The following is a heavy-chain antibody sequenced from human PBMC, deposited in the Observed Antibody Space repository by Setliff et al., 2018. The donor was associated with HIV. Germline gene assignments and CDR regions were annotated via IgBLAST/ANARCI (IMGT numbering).Heavy chain of an antibody. J-gene: IGHJ4*02. CDR2: INWNGGRI. D-gene: IGHD2-21*01. CDR1: GFTFDDYG. CDR3: ARQVTVVGYFETAAGSFNY. V-gene: IGHV3-20*04. Sequence: GGSLRLSCAASGFTFDDYGMGWVRRVPGKGLEWVSGINWNGGRIGYADSVKGRFTISRDNAKNSLYLQMNSLRAEDTAVYYCARQVTVVGYFETAAGSFNYWGPGTLVTVSS.